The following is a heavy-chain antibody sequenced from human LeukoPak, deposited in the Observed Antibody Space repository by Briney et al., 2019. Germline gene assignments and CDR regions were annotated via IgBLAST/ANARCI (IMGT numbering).Heavy chain of an antibody. CDR2: IIPILGIA. D-gene: IGHD1-26*01. CDR3: ARAPAAPIVGATLYYFDY. J-gene: IGHJ4*02. Sequence: ASVKVSCKASGGTFSSYTISWMRQAPGQGLEWMGRIIPILGIANYAQKFQGRVTITADKSTSTAYMELSSLRSEDTAVYYCARAPAAPIVGATLYYFDYWGQGTLVTVSS. CDR1: GGTFSSYT. V-gene: IGHV1-69*02.